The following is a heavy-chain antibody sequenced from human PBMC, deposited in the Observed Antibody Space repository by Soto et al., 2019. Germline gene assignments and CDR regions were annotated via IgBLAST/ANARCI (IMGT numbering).Heavy chain of an antibody. Sequence: GGSLRLSCAASGFTFSSYGMHWVRQAPGKGLEWVAVIWYDGSNKYYADSVKGRFTISRDNSKNTLYLQMNSLRAEDTAVYYCASSSVGEWGDYELYPFDIWGQGTMVTVSS. CDR1: GFTFSSYG. J-gene: IGHJ3*02. D-gene: IGHD4-17*01. CDR3: ASSSVGEWGDYELYPFDI. V-gene: IGHV3-33*01. CDR2: IWYDGSNK.